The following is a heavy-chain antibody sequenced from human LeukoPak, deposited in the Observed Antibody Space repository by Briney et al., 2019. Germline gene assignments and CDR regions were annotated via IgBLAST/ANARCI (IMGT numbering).Heavy chain of an antibody. J-gene: IGHJ4*02. CDR3: ATTSGFVDY. CDR2: ISSSSSYI. CDR1: GFTFSSYS. Sequence: GGSLLLSCAASGFTFSSYSMNGVRPAPGKGLEWVSSISSSSSYIYYAVSVKGRFTISRDNPKNSLYLQMNSLRAEDTAVYYCATTSGFVDYWGQGTLVTVSS. D-gene: IGHD3-16*01. V-gene: IGHV3-21*01.